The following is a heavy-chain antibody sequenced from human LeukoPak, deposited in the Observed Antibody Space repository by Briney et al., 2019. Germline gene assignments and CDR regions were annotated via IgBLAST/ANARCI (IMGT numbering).Heavy chain of an antibody. CDR3: AKGATGSLDY. D-gene: IGHD3-10*01. Sequence: PGGSLRLSCAASGFTFSSYGMHWVRQAPGKGLEWVAVISYDGSNKYYADSVKGRFTISRDNSKNTLYLQMNSLRAEGTAVYYCAKGATGSLDYWGQGTLVTVSS. CDR1: GFTFSSYG. V-gene: IGHV3-30*18. J-gene: IGHJ4*02. CDR2: ISYDGSNK.